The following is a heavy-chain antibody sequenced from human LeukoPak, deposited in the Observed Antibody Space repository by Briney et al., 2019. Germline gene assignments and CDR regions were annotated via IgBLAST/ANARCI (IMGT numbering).Heavy chain of an antibody. D-gene: IGHD1-26*01. CDR2: ISGRCGST. CDR3: AKAHGELLGFTNY. CDR1: GFTFSIYA. V-gene: IGHV3-23*01. J-gene: IGHJ4*02. Sequence: GGSLRLSCAASGFTFSIYAMSWVRQAPGKGLEGVSAISGRCGSTYYADSVKGRFTNSRDNPKNTLYMQMNSLRAEDTAVYYCAKAHGELLGFTNYWGQGTLVTVSS.